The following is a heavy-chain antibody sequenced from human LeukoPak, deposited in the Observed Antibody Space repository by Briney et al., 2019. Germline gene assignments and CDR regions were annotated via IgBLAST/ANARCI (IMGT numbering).Heavy chain of an antibody. CDR3: ATYRDGCNYDYFDY. Sequence: GESRKISCKGSGYSFSTYWIGWVRQVPGKGLEWMGIIYPGDSDTRYSPSFQGQVALSVDKSISTAYLQWSSLKASDTAMYYCATYRDGCNYDYFDYWGQGTLVTVSS. CDR1: GYSFSTYW. J-gene: IGHJ4*02. V-gene: IGHV5-51*01. CDR2: IYPGDSDT. D-gene: IGHD5-24*01.